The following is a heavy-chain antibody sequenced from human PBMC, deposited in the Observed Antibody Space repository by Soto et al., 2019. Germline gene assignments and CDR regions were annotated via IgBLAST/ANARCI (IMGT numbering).Heavy chain of an antibody. CDR2: IYTSGST. V-gene: IGHV4-4*07. CDR3: ARGGGSGSGKIPMDV. Sequence: QVQLQESGPGLVKPSETLSLTCTVSGGSISSYYWSWIRQPAGKGLEWIGRIYTSGSTNYNPSLKSRVTISVDTSKNQFSLKLGSVTAADTAVDYCARGGGSGSGKIPMDVWGQGTTVTVSS. D-gene: IGHD3-10*01. J-gene: IGHJ6*02. CDR1: GGSISSYY.